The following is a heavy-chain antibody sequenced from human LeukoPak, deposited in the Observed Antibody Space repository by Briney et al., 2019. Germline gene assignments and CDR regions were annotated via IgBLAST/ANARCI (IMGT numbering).Heavy chain of an antibody. D-gene: IGHD1-26*01. V-gene: IGHV4-59*08. CDR3: ARREWELQFDY. Sequence: PSETLSLTCTVSGGXISSYYWNWIRQPPGKGLEWIGYIHYSGSTNSNPALKSRVTISVDTSKNQFSLKLSSVTAADTAVYYCARREWELQFDYWGQGALVTVSS. J-gene: IGHJ4*01. CDR2: IHYSGST. CDR1: GGXISSYY.